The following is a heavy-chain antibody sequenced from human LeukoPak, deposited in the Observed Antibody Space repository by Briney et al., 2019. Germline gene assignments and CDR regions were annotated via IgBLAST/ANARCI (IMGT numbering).Heavy chain of an antibody. V-gene: IGHV1-18*01. CDR3: ARVPPPLTMVRGVIIWWFDP. CDR2: ISAHNGNT. J-gene: IGHJ5*02. D-gene: IGHD3-10*01. Sequence: ASVKVSCKASGYTFTSYGISWVRQAPGQGLEWIGWISAHNGNTNYAQKLQGRVTMTTDTSTSTAYMELRSLRSDDTAVYYCARVPPPLTMVRGVIIWWFDPWGQGTLVTVSS. CDR1: GYTFTSYG.